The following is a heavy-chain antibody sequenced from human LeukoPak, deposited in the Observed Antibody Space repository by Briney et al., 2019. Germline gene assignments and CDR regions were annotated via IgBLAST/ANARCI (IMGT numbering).Heavy chain of an antibody. CDR2: ISSSGRTI. CDR1: GFTFSSYE. V-gene: IGHV3-48*03. CDR3: AKRGVVIRVILVGFHKEAYYFDS. D-gene: IGHD3-22*01. Sequence: PGGSLRLSCAASGFTFSSYEMNWVRQAPGKGLEWVSYISSSGRTIYYADSVKGRFTISTDHPKNTLYLQMNSLRAEDTAVYFCAKRGVVIRVILVGFHKEAYYFDSWGQGALVTVSS. J-gene: IGHJ4*02.